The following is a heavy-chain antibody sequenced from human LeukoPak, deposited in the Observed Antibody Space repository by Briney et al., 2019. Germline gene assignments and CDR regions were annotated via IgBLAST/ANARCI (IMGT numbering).Heavy chain of an antibody. V-gene: IGHV1-18*01. Sequence: ASVKVSCKVSGYTLTELSMHWVRQAPGQGLEWMGWISAYNGNTNYAQKLQGRVTMTTDTSTSTAYMELRSLRSDDTAVYYCARVGNVDIVATIPFDCWGQGTLVTVSS. CDR3: ARVGNVDIVATIPFDC. CDR2: ISAYNGNT. J-gene: IGHJ4*02. D-gene: IGHD5-12*01. CDR1: GYTLTELS.